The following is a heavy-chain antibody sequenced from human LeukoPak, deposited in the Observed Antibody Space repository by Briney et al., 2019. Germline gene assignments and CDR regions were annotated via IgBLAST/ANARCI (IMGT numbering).Heavy chain of an antibody. CDR2: INHSGST. Sequence: SETLSLTCAVYGGPFSGYYWHWIRQPPGKGLEWIGEINHSGSTNYTPSLKSRVTISVDMSKNQFSLQRGSGPAADTAVYSVTRHGDSGCTSYWGQGALVTVSS. V-gene: IGHV4-34*01. CDR3: TRHGDSGCTSY. D-gene: IGHD3-22*01. J-gene: IGHJ4*02. CDR1: GGPFSGYY.